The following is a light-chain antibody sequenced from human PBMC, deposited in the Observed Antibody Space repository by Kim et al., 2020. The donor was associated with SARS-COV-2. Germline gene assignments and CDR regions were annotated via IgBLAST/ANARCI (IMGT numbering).Light chain of an antibody. Sequence: ATGKTASITWGGNNIGSKSVRCYQQKPGPASVLVIYYDSNRPSGIPERFSGSNSGNTATLTISRVEAGDEADYYCQVWDSSSDHLVFGGGTQLTVL. CDR2: YDS. V-gene: IGLV3-21*04. J-gene: IGLJ3*02. CDR3: QVWDSSSDHLV. CDR1: NIGSKS.